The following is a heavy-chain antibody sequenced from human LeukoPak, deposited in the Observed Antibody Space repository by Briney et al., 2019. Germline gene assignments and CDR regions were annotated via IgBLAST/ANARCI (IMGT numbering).Heavy chain of an antibody. CDR1: GFTFSSYG. CDR2: IRYDGSNK. CDR3: AKDRSSGWPNYYYYYMDV. D-gene: IGHD6-19*01. J-gene: IGHJ6*03. Sequence: PGGSLRLSCAASGFTFSSYGMHWVRQAPGKGLEWVAFIRYDGSNKYYADSVKGRFTISRDNSKNTLYLQMNSLRAEDTAVYYCAKDRSSGWPNYYYYYMDVWGKGTTVTISS. V-gene: IGHV3-30*02.